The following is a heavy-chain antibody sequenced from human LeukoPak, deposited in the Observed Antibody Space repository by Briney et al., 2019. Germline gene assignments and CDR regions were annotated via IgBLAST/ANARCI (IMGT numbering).Heavy chain of an antibody. CDR3: AREEVVPAQPAYYFDY. CDR2: IIPIFGTA. D-gene: IGHD2-2*01. CDR1: GGTFSNYA. V-gene: IGHV1-69*13. J-gene: IGHJ4*02. Sequence: ASVKVSCKASGGTFSNYAISWVRQAPGQGLEGMGGIIPIFGTAHYAQKFQGRVTITADESTRTAYMELSSLRSEDTAVYYCAREEVVPAQPAYYFDYWGQGTLVTVSS.